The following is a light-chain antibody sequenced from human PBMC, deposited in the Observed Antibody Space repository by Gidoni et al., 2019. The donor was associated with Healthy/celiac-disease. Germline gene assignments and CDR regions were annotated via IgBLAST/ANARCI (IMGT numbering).Light chain of an antibody. CDR3: QQYGSSLPIT. CDR1: QSVSSSY. J-gene: IGKJ5*01. V-gene: IGKV3-20*01. Sequence: EIVLTQSPGTLSLSPGKRATLSCRASQSVSSSYLAWYQQKPGQAPRLLIYGASSRATGIPDRFSGSGSGTDFTLTISRLEPEDFAEYYCQQYGSSLPITFGQGTRLEIK. CDR2: GAS.